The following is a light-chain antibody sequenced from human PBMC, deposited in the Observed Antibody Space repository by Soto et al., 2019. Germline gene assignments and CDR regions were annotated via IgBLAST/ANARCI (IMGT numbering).Light chain of an antibody. CDR2: AAS. CDR3: QQYGYSPIT. J-gene: IGKJ5*01. CDR1: QYINTR. Sequence: EFVLTHSPGTLSLSPGDRVTLSYRASQYINTRVAWYQHKPGQAPRLLIYAASSRATGSPDRFSGGGSGPDFTPTITRLAPEDFAVYYCQQYGYSPITFGQGTRLEIK. V-gene: IGKV3-20*01.